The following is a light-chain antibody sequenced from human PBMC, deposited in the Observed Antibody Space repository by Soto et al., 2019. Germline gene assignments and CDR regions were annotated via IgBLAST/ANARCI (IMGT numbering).Light chain of an antibody. Sequence: DIQMTQSPSSLSASVGDRVTITCRASQGISNYLAWYQQRPGKVPKLLIYSASTLQSGVPSRFSGTGSGTDFTLTISSLQPEDVATYYCQKYNSAPRTFGQGTKVEIK. CDR2: SAS. CDR1: QGISNY. V-gene: IGKV1-27*01. CDR3: QKYNSAPRT. J-gene: IGKJ1*01.